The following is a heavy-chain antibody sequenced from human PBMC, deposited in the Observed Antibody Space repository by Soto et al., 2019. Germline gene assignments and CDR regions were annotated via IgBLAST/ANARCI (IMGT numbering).Heavy chain of an antibody. J-gene: IGHJ4*02. CDR3: ARERGESYDSRGRLDY. D-gene: IGHD3-22*01. V-gene: IGHV4-38-2*02. CDR1: GYSISSGYY. CDR2: IYHSGGT. Sequence: SETLSLTCAVSGYSISSGYYWGWIRQPQGKGLEWIGNIYHSGGTHSNPSLKSRVTISVDTSKNQLSLQLSSVTAADTAVYYCARERGESYDSRGRLDYWGRGTLVTVSS.